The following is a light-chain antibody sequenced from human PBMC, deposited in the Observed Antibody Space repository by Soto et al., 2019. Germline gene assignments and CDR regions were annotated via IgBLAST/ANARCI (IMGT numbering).Light chain of an antibody. CDR3: SSYTSSSTYV. V-gene: IGLV2-14*01. Sequence: QSVLTQPAPVSGFPGPAITISCTGTSSDVGGYNYVSWYQQHPGKAPKLMIYDVSNRPSGVSNRFSGSKSGNTASLTISGLQAEDEADYYCSSYTSSSTYVFGTGTKVTVL. J-gene: IGLJ1*01. CDR1: SSDVGGYNY. CDR2: DVS.